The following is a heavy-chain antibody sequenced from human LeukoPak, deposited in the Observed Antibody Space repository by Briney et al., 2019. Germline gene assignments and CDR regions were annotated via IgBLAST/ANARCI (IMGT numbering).Heavy chain of an antibody. V-gene: IGHV3-21*01. CDR1: GFTFSSYS. CDR3: ARSNHVGSTTAFDI. CDR2: ISSSSSYI. D-gene: IGHD1-14*01. J-gene: IGHJ3*02. Sequence: GGSLRLSCAASGFTFSSYSMNWVRQAPGKGLEWVSSISSSSSYIYYADSVKGRFTISRDNAKNSLYLQMNSLRAEDTAVYYCARSNHVGSTTAFDIWGQGTMVTVSS.